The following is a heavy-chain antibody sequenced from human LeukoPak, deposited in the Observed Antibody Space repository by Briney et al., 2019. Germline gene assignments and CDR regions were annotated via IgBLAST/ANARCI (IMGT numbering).Heavy chain of an antibody. CDR2: ITGTSDRT. J-gene: IGHJ4*02. CDR1: GFSFSNFG. Sequence: RGSLRLSCAASGFSFSNFGMAWVRQAPGKGLEWVSAITGTSDRTYYADSVKGRFTISRDNSKNTLYLQMNSLRAEDTAVYYCASMRGYFEYWVQGTLVSVSS. CDR3: ASMRGYFEY. V-gene: IGHV3-23*01.